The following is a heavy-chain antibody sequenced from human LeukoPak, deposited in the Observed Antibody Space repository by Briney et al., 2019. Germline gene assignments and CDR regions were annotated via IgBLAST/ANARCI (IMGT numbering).Heavy chain of an antibody. D-gene: IGHD3-3*01. CDR1: GFTFSSYG. CDR3: AKHYYDFWSTYHVFDY. V-gene: IGHV3-23*01. Sequence: GGSLRLSCAASGFTFSSYGMIWVRQAPGKGLEWVSGISGSGDNTYYADSVKGRFTISRDNSKNTLYLQMNSLRAEDTAIYYCAKHYYDFWSTYHVFDYWGQGTLVTVSS. CDR2: ISGSGDNT. J-gene: IGHJ4*02.